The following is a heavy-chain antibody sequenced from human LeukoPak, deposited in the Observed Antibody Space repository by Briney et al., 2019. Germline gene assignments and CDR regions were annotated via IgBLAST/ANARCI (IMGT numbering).Heavy chain of an antibody. J-gene: IGHJ3*02. CDR3: AREASMVRGGASPLSPPTGNAFDI. D-gene: IGHD3-10*01. CDR1: GGSVSSTTYY. CDR2: IYYNGNT. V-gene: IGHV4-39*07. Sequence: PSETLSLTCTVSGGSVSSTTYYWGWIRQPPGKGLEWIGSIYYNGNTFYNPSPKSRVTISVDTSKNQFSLKVSSVTAADTAVYYCAREASMVRGGASPLSPPTGNAFDIWGQGTMVTVSS.